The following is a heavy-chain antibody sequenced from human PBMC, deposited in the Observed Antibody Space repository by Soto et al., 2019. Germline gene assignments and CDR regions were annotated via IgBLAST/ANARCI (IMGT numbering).Heavy chain of an antibody. Sequence: QVQLVESGGGVVQPGRSLRLSCVASGFKFTDYGLNWVRQTPGKGLEWVAISWFDGSIASYAESVKGRFTISRDDSRNTVYLHMNSLRGEDTAMYYCARDGARIDSSGKFAYWGQGTHVSVAS. J-gene: IGHJ4*02. CDR1: GFKFTDYG. CDR3: ARDGARIDSSGKFAY. D-gene: IGHD3-22*01. CDR2: SWFDGSIA. V-gene: IGHV3-33*01.